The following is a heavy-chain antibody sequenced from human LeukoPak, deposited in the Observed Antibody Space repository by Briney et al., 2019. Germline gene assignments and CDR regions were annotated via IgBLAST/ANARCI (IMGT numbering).Heavy chain of an antibody. CDR2: IIPILGIA. D-gene: IGHD3-22*01. CDR1: GGTFSSHA. V-gene: IGHV1-69*04. Sequence: SVKVSCKASGGTFSSHAISWVRQAPGQGLEWMGRIIPILGIANYAQKFQGRVTITADKSTSTAYMELSSLRSEDTAVYYCARASYYDSSGYFYWGQGTLVTVSS. J-gene: IGHJ4*02. CDR3: ARASYYDSSGYFY.